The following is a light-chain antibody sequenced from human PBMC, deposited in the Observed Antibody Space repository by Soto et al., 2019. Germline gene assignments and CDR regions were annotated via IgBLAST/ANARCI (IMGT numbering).Light chain of an antibody. Sequence: DIQMTQSPSPLSASVGDRVTITCRASQSISTYLNWYHQKPGKAPKLLIYAASNLLSGVPSRFSGSGSGTHFTLTISSLQPEDFATYYCQQTYSAPYTFGQGTKLEIK. CDR3: QQTYSAPYT. V-gene: IGKV1-39*01. J-gene: IGKJ2*01. CDR2: AAS. CDR1: QSISTY.